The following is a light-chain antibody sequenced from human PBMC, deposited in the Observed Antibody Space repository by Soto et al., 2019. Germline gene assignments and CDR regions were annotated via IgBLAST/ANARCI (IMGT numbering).Light chain of an antibody. CDR2: GNS. CDR1: SSNIGADYD. J-gene: IGLJ3*02. CDR3: QSYDSSLSAVV. Sequence: QAVGTQPPSVSGAPGQRVTISCTGSSSNIGADYDVPWYQQLPGTAPKLLLYGNSNRPSGVPDRFSGSKSDTSASLAITGLQAEDEDDYYCQSYDSSLSAVVLGGGTKLTVL. V-gene: IGLV1-40*01.